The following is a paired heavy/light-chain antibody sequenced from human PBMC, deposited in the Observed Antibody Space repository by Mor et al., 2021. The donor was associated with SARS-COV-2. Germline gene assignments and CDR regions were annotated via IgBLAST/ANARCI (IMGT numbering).Light chain of an antibody. Sequence: EIVLTQSPGTLSLSPGERATLSCRASQSVSSNYLAWYQQKPGQAPRLLIYGASSRATDIPDRFSGSGSGTDFTLTISRLEPEDFAVYYCQQYGTSPYTFGQGTNLEIK. CDR1: QSVSSNY. V-gene: IGKV3-20*01. CDR3: QQYGTSPYT. J-gene: IGKJ2*01. CDR2: GAS.
Heavy chain of an antibody. J-gene: IGHJ3*02. CDR2: INHSGTT. Sequence: QVQLQQWGAGLLKPSETLSLTCAVYGASFTSYYWSWIRQPPGKGLEWIGEINHSGTTNYNPSLKSRVTISRDTSKKQFSLRLNSVTAADTAVYYCAREVDVGDDAFDIWGQGTMVIVSS. CDR3: AREVDVGDDAFDI. D-gene: IGHD1-26*01. V-gene: IGHV4-34*01. CDR1: GASFTSYY.